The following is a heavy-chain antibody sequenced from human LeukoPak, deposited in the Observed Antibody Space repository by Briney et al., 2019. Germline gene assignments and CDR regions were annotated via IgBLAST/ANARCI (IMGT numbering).Heavy chain of an antibody. J-gene: IGHJ6*02. CDR3: ARENLFIAAAGTDSYGMDV. CDR1: GGTFSSYA. V-gene: IGHV1-69*01. CDR2: IIPIFGTA. Sequence: ASVKVSCKASGGTFSSYAISWVRQAPGQGLEWMGGIIPIFGTANYAQKFQGRVTITADESTSTAYMELSSLRSEDTAVYYCARENLFIAAAGTDSYGMDVWGQGTTVTVSS. D-gene: IGHD6-13*01.